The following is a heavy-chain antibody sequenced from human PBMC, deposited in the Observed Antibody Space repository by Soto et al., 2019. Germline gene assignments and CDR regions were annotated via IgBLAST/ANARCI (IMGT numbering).Heavy chain of an antibody. CDR1: GFTFSSYA. V-gene: IGHV3-23*01. D-gene: IGHD3-3*01. CDR2: ISGSGGST. CDR3: AKDRRGYDFWSGYYNFDY. Sequence: GGSLRRSCAASGFTFSSYAMSWVRQAPGKGLEWVSAISGSGGSTYYADSVKGRFTISRDNSKNTLYLQMNSLRAEDTAVYYCAKDRRGYDFWSGYYNFDYWGQGTLVTVSS. J-gene: IGHJ4*02.